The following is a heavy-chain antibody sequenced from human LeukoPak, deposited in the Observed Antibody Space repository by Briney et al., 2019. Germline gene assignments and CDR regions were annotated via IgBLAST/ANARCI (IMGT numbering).Heavy chain of an antibody. Sequence: ASVKVSCKASGYTFTGYYMHWVRRAPGQGLEWMGRINPNSGGTNYAQKFQGRVTMTRDTSISTAYMELSRLRSDDKAVYYCARDRWDKGTAIPGGDWGQGTLVTVSS. CDR1: GYTFTGYY. V-gene: IGHV1-2*06. CDR2: INPNSGGT. CDR3: ARDRWDKGTAIPGGD. D-gene: IGHD2-2*02. J-gene: IGHJ4*02.